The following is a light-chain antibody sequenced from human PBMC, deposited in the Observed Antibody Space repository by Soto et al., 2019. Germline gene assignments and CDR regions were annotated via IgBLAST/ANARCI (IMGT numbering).Light chain of an antibody. CDR1: QSISIW. Sequence: DIKMTQSPSTLSASVGDRVTITCRASQSISIWLAWYQQKPGKAPKLLIYKASSLESGVPSRFSGSGSGTEFTLTISSLQPDDFATYYCQHYNSYSEAFGQGTKVDIK. CDR3: QHYNSYSEA. CDR2: KAS. V-gene: IGKV1-5*03. J-gene: IGKJ1*01.